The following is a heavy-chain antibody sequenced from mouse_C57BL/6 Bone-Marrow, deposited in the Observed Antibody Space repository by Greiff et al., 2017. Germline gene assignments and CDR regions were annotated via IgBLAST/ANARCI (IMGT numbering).Heavy chain of an antibody. D-gene: IGHD1-1*02. Sequence: EVKLMESEGGLVQPGSSMKLSCTASGFTFSDYYMAWVRQVPEKGLEWVANINYDGSSTYYLDSLKSRFIISRDNAKNILYLQMSSLKSEDTATYYCARDGWVGNFDYWGQGTTLTVSS. CDR1: GFTFSDYY. V-gene: IGHV5-16*01. CDR3: ARDGWVGNFDY. J-gene: IGHJ2*01. CDR2: INYDGSST.